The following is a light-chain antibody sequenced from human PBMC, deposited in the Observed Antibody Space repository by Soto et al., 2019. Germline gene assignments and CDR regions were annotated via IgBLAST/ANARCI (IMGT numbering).Light chain of an antibody. CDR2: SAN. J-gene: IGKJ1*01. CDR3: LQHKSCPRT. Sequence: DIQMTQSPSDMSASVGDRVTITCRASQDISNFLVWFQQRPGKVPKRLMYSANRLESGVPSRFSGSGSGTEFTLTISSXQPEDFATYYCLQHKSCPRTFGQGTKVDIK. V-gene: IGKV1-17*03. CDR1: QDISNF.